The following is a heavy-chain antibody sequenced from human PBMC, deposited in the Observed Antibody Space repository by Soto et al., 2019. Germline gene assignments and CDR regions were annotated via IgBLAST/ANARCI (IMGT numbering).Heavy chain of an antibody. CDR2: IIPILGIA. V-gene: IGHV1-69*02. J-gene: IGHJ4*02. CDR1: GGTFSSYT. D-gene: IGHD3-16*02. CDR3: ARPTGYDYVWGSYRLDY. Sequence: QVQLVQSGAEVKKPGSSVKVSCKASGGTFSSYTISWVRQAPGQGLEWMGRIIPILGIANYAQKFQGRVTITADKSTSTAYRELSSLRSEDTAVYYCARPTGYDYVWGSYRLDYWGQGTLVTVSS.